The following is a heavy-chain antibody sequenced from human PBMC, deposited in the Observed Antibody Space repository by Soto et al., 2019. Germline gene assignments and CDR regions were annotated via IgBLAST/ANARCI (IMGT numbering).Heavy chain of an antibody. Sequence: ASVKVSCKASGYTFTSYGISWVRQAPGQGLEWMGWISAYNGNTNYAQKLQGRVTMTTDTSTSTAYMELRSLRSDDTAVYYCARDLAGIAAAGPQGYWGQGTLVTVSS. D-gene: IGHD6-13*01. CDR3: ARDLAGIAAAGPQGY. CDR1: GYTFTSYG. J-gene: IGHJ4*02. CDR2: ISAYNGNT. V-gene: IGHV1-18*01.